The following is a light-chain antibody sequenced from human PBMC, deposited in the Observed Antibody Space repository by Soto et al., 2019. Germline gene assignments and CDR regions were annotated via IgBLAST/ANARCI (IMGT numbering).Light chain of an antibody. J-gene: IGKJ1*01. V-gene: IGKV1-5*01. CDR1: QTIRRW. CDR3: QHYNSDPWT. CDR2: DAS. Sequence: DIEMTQSPSTMSSSVGDRVSITCRPSQTIRRWLAWYQQRPGKAPKVLIYDASTLESGVPASFCGSGSRTQLILTISSLHTEDSATYYCQHYNSDPWTFGQGTKVEIK.